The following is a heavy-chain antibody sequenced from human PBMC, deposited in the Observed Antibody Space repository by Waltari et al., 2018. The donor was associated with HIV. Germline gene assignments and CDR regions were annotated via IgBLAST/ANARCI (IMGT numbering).Heavy chain of an antibody. J-gene: IGHJ5*02. CDR1: GFTLSSYD. CDR2: MWNDGLNK. Sequence: QVQLVESGGGVVQPGRSLRLSCAASGFTLSSYDMHWVRQAPGKGLELVALMWNDGLNKYYAGSVKGRFTITRDNSQNPLRLQMNSLRAEDTAVYYCARDRSYNMARLGWFDPWGQGTLVTVSS. CDR3: ARDRSYNMARLGWFDP. D-gene: IGHD1-20*01. V-gene: IGHV3-33*01.